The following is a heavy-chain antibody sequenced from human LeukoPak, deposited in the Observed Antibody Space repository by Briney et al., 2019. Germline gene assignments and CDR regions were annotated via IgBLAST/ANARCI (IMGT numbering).Heavy chain of an antibody. CDR1: GLTVSTNY. CDR2: IYSGGST. V-gene: IGHV3-66*01. Sequence: GGSLRLSCAASGLTVSTNYMSWVRQAPGKGLEWVSVIYSGGSTYYADSVKGRFTISRDNSKNTLYLQMNSLRAEDTAVYYCAKDRGGSSWFQPIDIDYWGQGTLVTVSS. D-gene: IGHD6-13*01. CDR3: AKDRGGSSWFQPIDIDY. J-gene: IGHJ4*02.